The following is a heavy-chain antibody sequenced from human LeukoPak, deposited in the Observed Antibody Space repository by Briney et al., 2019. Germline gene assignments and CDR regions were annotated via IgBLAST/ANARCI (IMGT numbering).Heavy chain of an antibody. CDR1: GYTFTSYD. CDR2: MNPNSGNT. V-gene: IGHV1-8*03. J-gene: IGHJ4*02. Sequence: ASVKVSCKASGYTFTSYDINWVRQATGQGLEWMGWMNPNSGNTGYAQKFQGRVTITRNTSISTAYMELSSLRSEDTAVYYCARPEYSSGWYVDWGQGTLVTVSS. D-gene: IGHD6-19*01. CDR3: ARPEYSSGWYVD.